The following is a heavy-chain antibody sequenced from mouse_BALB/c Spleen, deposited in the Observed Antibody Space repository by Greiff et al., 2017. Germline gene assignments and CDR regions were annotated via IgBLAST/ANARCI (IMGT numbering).Heavy chain of an antibody. CDR2: ISNGGGST. J-gene: IGHJ4*01. CDR1: GFTFSSYT. CDR3: ARHRVYGYDEVYAMDY. Sequence: VKLMESGGGLVQPGGSLKLSCAASGFTFSSYTMSWVRQTPEKRLEWVAYISNGGGSTYYPDTVKGRFTISRDNAKNTLYLQMSSLKSEDTAMYYCARHRVYGYDEVYAMDYWGQGTSVTVSS. D-gene: IGHD2-2*01. V-gene: IGHV5-12-2*01.